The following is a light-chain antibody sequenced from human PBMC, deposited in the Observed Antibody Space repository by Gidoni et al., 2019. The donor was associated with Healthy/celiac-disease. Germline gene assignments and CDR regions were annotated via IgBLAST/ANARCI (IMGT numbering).Light chain of an antibody. Sequence: DIPMTQSPSSLSASVGDRVTITCRASQSISSWLAWYHQKPGKDPKLLIYKASSLESGVPSSFSGSGSGTEFTLTISSLQPDDFATYYCQQYNSYSGFGQGTKVEIK. CDR2: KAS. V-gene: IGKV1-5*03. CDR1: QSISSW. J-gene: IGKJ1*01. CDR3: QQYNSYSG.